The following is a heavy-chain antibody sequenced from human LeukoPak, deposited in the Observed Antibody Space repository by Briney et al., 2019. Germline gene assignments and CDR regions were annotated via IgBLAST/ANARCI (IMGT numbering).Heavy chain of an antibody. Sequence: SETLSLTCTVSGGSISSYYWSWIRQPPGKGLEWIGYIYYSGSTNYNPSLKSRVTISVDTSKNQFSLKLSSVTAADTAVYYCARDGRGYSGYGGPEFDPWGQGTLVTVSS. D-gene: IGHD5-12*01. CDR2: IYYSGST. J-gene: IGHJ5*02. V-gene: IGHV4-59*01. CDR3: ARDGRGYSGYGGPEFDP. CDR1: GGSISSYY.